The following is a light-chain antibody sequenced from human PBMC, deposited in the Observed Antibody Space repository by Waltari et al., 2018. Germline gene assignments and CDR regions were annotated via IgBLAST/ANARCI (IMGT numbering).Light chain of an antibody. J-gene: IGKJ4*01. V-gene: IGKV3-20*01. CDR3: QQYATSPLT. CDR2: GAS. Sequence: EIVLTQSPGTLSLSPGERATLSCRASQSVGNNYLAWYQKKGGQAPRLLIYGASGRATGIPDRFSGSGSGTDFTLTISRLEPEDFAVYYWQQYATSPLTFGGGTKVEI. CDR1: QSVGNNY.